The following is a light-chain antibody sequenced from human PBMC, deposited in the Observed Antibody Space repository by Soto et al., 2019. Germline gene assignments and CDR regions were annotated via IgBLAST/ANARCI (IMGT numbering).Light chain of an antibody. CDR1: QSVSNSY. CDR2: DAS. Sequence: EIVLTQSPGTVSLCPGERATLSCRASQSVSNSYLAWYQQKPGQAPRLLIYDASSRATGIPDRFSGSGSGTDFTLTISRLEPEDFAVYYCQQYGSSVLTFGGGTKVEIK. V-gene: IGKV3-20*01. J-gene: IGKJ4*01. CDR3: QQYGSSVLT.